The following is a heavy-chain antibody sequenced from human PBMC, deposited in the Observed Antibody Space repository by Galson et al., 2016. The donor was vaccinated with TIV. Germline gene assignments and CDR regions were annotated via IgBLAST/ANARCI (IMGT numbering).Heavy chain of an antibody. CDR1: GFTFSSYS. D-gene: IGHD6-13*01. CDR3: VRGMQLRPY. Sequence: SLRLSCAASGFTFSSYSMNWVRQAPGKGLEWVSSISRSSTSIYYADSVKGRFTITRDNAKNSLYLQMNSLRAEDTAVYYCVRGMQLRPYRGQGTLVTVSS. J-gene: IGHJ4*02. CDR2: ISRSSTSI. V-gene: IGHV3-21*01.